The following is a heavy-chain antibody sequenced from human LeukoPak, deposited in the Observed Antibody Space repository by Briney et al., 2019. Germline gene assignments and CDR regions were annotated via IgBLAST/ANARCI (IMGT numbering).Heavy chain of an antibody. CDR1: GFAFSSYA. J-gene: IGHJ6*03. CDR3: ARVVDYSNPRVYYYYMDV. V-gene: IGHV3-64*01. Sequence: GRSLRLSCAASGFAFSSYAMHWVRQAPGKGLEYVSPIRSKGGSTYYANSVKGRFTISRDNSKNTLYLQMGSLRAEDVAVYYCARVVDYSNPRVYYYYMDVWGKGTTVTVSS. CDR2: IRSKGGST. D-gene: IGHD4-11*01.